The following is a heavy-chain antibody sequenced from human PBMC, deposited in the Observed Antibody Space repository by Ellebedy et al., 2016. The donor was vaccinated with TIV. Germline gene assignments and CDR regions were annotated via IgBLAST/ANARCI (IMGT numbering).Heavy chain of an antibody. CDR3: ASNYCGGDCYSFDY. V-gene: IGHV1-2*02. D-gene: IGHD2-21*02. Sequence: AASVKVSCKASGYTFTGYYMHWVRQAPGQGLEWMGWINPNSGGTNYAQKFQGRVTMTKDTSISTAYMELSRLRSDDTAVYYCASNYCGGDCYSFDYWGQGTLVTVSS. CDR1: GYTFTGYY. J-gene: IGHJ4*02. CDR2: INPNSGGT.